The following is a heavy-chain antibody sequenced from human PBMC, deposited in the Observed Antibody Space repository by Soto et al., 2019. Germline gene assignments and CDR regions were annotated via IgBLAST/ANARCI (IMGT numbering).Heavy chain of an antibody. J-gene: IGHJ4*02. V-gene: IGHV3-53*01. CDR2: IYTGGNT. D-gene: IGHD3-10*01. CDR1: GFTVRSGF. CDR3: ASWRPLHY. Sequence: GGSLRLSCAASGFTVRSGFMSWVRQAPRRGLEWVAIIYTGGNTDYTDSAKGRFTISRDNSKNTLYLQMNSLRAEDTAVYYCASWRPLHYWGQGTLVTVSS.